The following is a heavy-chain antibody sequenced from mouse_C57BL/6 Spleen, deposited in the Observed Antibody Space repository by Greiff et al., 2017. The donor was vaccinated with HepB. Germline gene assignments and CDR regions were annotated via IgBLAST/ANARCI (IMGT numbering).Heavy chain of an antibody. CDR1: GYTFTSYW. CDR3: ARHGSSYGGYFDV. V-gene: IGHV1-55*01. D-gene: IGHD1-1*01. Sequence: QVQLQQSGAELVKPGASVKMSCKASGYTFTSYWITWVKQRPGQGLEWIGDIYPGSGSTNYNEKFKSKATLTVDTSSSTAYMQLSSLTSEDSAVYYCARHGSSYGGYFDVWGTGTTVTVSS. CDR2: IYPGSGST. J-gene: IGHJ1*03.